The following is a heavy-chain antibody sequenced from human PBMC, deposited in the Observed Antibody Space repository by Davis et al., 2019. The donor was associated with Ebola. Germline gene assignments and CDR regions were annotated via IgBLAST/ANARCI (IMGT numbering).Heavy chain of an antibody. J-gene: IGHJ4*02. CDR3: VRGLDAYKTGF. V-gene: IGHV4-59*01. CDR1: GGSISSYY. Sequence: SETLSLTCTVSGGSISSYYWTWIRQPPGKGLEWIGYISYSGSIHYNPSLQSRITISADTSKNQVFLKMTSVTAADTAMYYCVRGLDAYKTGFWGQGTLVTVSS. D-gene: IGHD5-24*01. CDR2: ISYSGSI.